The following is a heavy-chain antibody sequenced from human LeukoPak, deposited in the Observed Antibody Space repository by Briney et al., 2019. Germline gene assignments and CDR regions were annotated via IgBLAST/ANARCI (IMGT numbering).Heavy chain of an antibody. Sequence: GRSLRLSCAASGFTFSSYGMHWVRQAPGKGLEWVSSISSSSSYIYYADSVKGRFTISRDNAKNSLYLQMNSLRAEDTAVYYCARDWMQGAFDIWGQGTMVTVSS. CDR2: ISSSSSYI. V-gene: IGHV3-21*01. J-gene: IGHJ3*02. D-gene: IGHD5-18*01. CDR1: GFTFSSYG. CDR3: ARDWMQGAFDI.